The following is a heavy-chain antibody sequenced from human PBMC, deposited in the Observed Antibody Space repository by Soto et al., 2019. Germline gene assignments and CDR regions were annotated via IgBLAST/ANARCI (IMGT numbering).Heavy chain of an antibody. J-gene: IGHJ4*02. D-gene: IGHD6-13*01. Sequence: PGGSLRLSCAASGFTFSSYAMHWVRQAPGKGLEWVAVISYDGSNKYYADSVKGRFTISRDNSKNTLYLQMNSLRAEDTAVYYCAKDHSSSSWYRLPYYFDYWGQGTLVTVSS. V-gene: IGHV3-30-3*01. CDR3: AKDHSSSSWYRLPYYFDY. CDR1: GFTFSSYA. CDR2: ISYDGSNK.